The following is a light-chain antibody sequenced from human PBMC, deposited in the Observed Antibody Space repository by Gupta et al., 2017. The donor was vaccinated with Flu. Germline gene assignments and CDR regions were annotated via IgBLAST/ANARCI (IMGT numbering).Light chain of an antibody. J-gene: IGKJ2*01. CDR1: QGISNR. CDR3: LQANSFPYT. CDR2: TAS. V-gene: IGKV1D-12*01. Sequence: DIQMTQSPSSVSASVGDRVTITCRASQGISNRLAWYQQKPGKAHELLIYTASSLQSGVPSRFSGSGSGTDFTLSISSLQSEDFATYYCLQANSFPYTFGQGTKLEIK.